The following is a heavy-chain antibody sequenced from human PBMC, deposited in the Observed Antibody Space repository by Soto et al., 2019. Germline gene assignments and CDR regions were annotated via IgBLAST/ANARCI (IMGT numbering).Heavy chain of an antibody. CDR1: GFTFSSYA. V-gene: IGHV3-30-3*01. Sequence: QVQLVESGGGVVQPGRSLGLSCAASGFTFSSYAMHWVRQAPGKGLEWVAVISYDGSNKYYADSVKGRFTISRDNSKNTLYLQMNSLRAEDTAVYYCARDCVLGYCSSTSCYPHYYYYYGMDVWGQGTTVTVSS. D-gene: IGHD2-2*03. CDR3: ARDCVLGYCSSTSCYPHYYYYYGMDV. CDR2: ISYDGSNK. J-gene: IGHJ6*02.